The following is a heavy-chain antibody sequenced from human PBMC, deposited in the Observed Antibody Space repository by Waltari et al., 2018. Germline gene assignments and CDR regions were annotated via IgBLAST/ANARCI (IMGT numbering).Heavy chain of an antibody. D-gene: IGHD3-22*01. J-gene: IGHJ4*02. CDR2: IIPIFGTP. CDR1: GGTLNNSV. V-gene: IGHV1-69*12. CDR3: ARSYYYDRIGDYPSLGAFDY. Sequence: QVQLVQSGAEVKKPGSSVKVSCKAFGGTLNNSVISWVRQAPGQGLEWMGGIIPIFGTPNYAQKFQGRVTIIADESTSTVYMELSSLRSEDTAVYYCARSYYYDRIGDYPSLGAFDYWGQGTLVTVSS.